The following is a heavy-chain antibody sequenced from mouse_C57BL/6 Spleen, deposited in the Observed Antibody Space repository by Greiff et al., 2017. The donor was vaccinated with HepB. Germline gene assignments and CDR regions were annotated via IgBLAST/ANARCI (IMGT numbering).Heavy chain of an antibody. D-gene: IGHD2-5*01. V-gene: IGHV5-12*01. CDR3: ARQAYYSNYWYFDV. CDR2: ISNGGGST. Sequence: DVQLQESGGGLVQPGGSLKLSCAASGFTFSDYYMYWVRQTPEKRLEWVAYISNGGGSTYYPDTVKGRFTISRDNAKNTLYLQMSRLKSEDTAMYYCARQAYYSNYWYFDVWGTGTTVTVSS. J-gene: IGHJ1*03. CDR1: GFTFSDYY.